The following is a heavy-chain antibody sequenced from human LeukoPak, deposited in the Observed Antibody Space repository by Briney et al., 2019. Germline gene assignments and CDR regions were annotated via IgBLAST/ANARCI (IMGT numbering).Heavy chain of an antibody. Sequence: ASVKVYCKASGYTFTGYYMHWVRQAPGQGLEWMGWINPNSGGTNYAQKFQGRVTMTRDTSTSTAYMELSRLRSDDTAVYYCATPQARGWYGFDFDYWGQGTLVTVSS. V-gene: IGHV1-2*02. D-gene: IGHD6-19*01. CDR3: ATPQARGWYGFDFDY. J-gene: IGHJ4*02. CDR2: INPNSGGT. CDR1: GYTFTGYY.